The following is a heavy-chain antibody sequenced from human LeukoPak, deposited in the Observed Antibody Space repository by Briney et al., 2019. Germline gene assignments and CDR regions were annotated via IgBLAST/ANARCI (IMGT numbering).Heavy chain of an antibody. Sequence: PGGSLRLSCAASGFTFSSYAMSWVRQAPGKGLEWVSAISGSGGSTYYPDSVKGRFTISRDNSKNTLYLEMNSLRAEDTAVYYCTTHYSKMVRGLNWFDPWGQGTLVTVSS. D-gene: IGHD3-10*01. V-gene: IGHV3-23*01. CDR1: GFTFSSYA. CDR2: ISGSGGST. CDR3: TTHYSKMVRGLNWFDP. J-gene: IGHJ5*02.